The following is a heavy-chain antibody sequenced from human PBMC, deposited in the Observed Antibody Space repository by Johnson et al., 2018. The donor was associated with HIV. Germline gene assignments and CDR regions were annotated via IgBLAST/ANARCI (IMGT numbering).Heavy chain of an antibody. CDR2: ISWNSGSI. D-gene: IGHD5-18*01. CDR3: AKDKVAWGAMVGGGAFDI. Sequence: LLVESGGGLVQPGRSLRLSCAASGFTFDDYAMHWVRQAPGKGLEWVSGISWNSGSIGYADSVKGRFTIPRDNAKNSLYLQMNSLRAEDTALYYCAKDKVAWGAMVGGGAFDIWGQGTMVTVSS. V-gene: IGHV3-9*01. J-gene: IGHJ3*02. CDR1: GFTFDDYA.